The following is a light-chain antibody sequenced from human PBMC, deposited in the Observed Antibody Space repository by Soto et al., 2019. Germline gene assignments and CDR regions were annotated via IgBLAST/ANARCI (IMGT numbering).Light chain of an antibody. CDR1: QSVLYSSNNKNY. V-gene: IGKV4-1*01. Sequence: DIVMTQSPDSLAVSLGERATINCKSSQSVLYSSNNKNYLAWYQQKPGQPPKLLIYWASTRESGVPDRFSGSGSGTDFTLTISSLQAEDVAVYYCQQHYSTPWTFDQGTKVEIK. CDR3: QQHYSTPWT. CDR2: WAS. J-gene: IGKJ1*01.